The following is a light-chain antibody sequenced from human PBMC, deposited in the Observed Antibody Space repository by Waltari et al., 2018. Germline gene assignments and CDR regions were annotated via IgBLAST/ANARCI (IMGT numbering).Light chain of an antibody. J-gene: IGKJ1*01. CDR1: QSVVYSTNTQSY. CDR2: WTS. V-gene: IGKV4-1*01. Sequence: DIVMTQSPDSLAVSLGERATINCKSSQSVVYSTNTQSYVAWYQQKPGQPPKLLIYWTSTRESGVPDRFSGSGSGTDFTLTISNLQAEDVAVYYCQQYYSTWTFGQGTKVEIK. CDR3: QQYYSTWT.